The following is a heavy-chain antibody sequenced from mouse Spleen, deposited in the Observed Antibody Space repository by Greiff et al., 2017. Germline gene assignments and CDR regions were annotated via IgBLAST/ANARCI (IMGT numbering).Heavy chain of an antibody. CDR2: INPSSGYT. CDR3: ARDSNYDWYFDV. Sequence: VHLVESGAELAKPGASVKVSCKASGYTFTNYWMYWVKQRPGQGLEWIGYINPSSGYTKYNQKFKDKATLTADKSSTTAYMHLSSLTYEDSAVYYCARDSNYDWYFDVWGTGTTVTVSS. V-gene: IGHV1-7*01. CDR1: GYTFTNYW. D-gene: IGHD2-5*01. J-gene: IGHJ1*03.